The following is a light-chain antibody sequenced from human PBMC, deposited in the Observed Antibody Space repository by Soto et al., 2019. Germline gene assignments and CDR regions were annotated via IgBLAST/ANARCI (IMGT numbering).Light chain of an antibody. CDR2: AAS. Sequence: DIQMTQSPSSLSASVGDRVTITCRASQSISTYLNWYQQKPGKAPKLLIYAASILQSGVPSRFSGSGSGTDFTLTISSLQPEDFATYYCQQSHSTPRTFGQGTNLEIK. V-gene: IGKV1-39*01. CDR1: QSISTY. CDR3: QQSHSTPRT. J-gene: IGKJ2*02.